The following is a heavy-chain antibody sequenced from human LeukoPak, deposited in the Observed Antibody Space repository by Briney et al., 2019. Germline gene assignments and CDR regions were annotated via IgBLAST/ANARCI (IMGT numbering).Heavy chain of an antibody. V-gene: IGHV1-18*01. CDR3: ARVYRRWELQLYYFDY. CDR2: ISSYNGDT. Sequence: ASVKVSCKASGYTFTSDGISWVRQAPGQGLEWVGTISSYNGDTNYTEKFQGRVTLTIDTSTYTAYMELSSLRSEDTAVYYCARVYRRWELQLYYFDYWGQGTLVTVSS. CDR1: GYTFTSDG. D-gene: IGHD1-26*01. J-gene: IGHJ4*02.